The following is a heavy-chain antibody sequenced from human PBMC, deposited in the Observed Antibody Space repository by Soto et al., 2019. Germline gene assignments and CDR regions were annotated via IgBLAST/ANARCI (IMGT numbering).Heavy chain of an antibody. V-gene: IGHV4-39*01. J-gene: IGHJ4*02. D-gene: IGHD2-15*01. CDR3: ARHGFGVVAATRVYYFDY. CDR1: GGSISSSSYY. Sequence: SETLSLTCTVSGGSISSSSYYWGWIRQPPGKGLEWIGSIYYSGSTYYNPSLKSRVTISVDTSKNQFSLKLSSVTAADTAVYYCARHGFGVVAATRVYYFDYWGQGTLVTVSS. CDR2: IYYSGST.